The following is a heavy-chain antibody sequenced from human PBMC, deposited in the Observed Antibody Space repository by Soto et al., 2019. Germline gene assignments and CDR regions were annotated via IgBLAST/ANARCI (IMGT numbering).Heavy chain of an antibody. J-gene: IGHJ1*01. Sequence: QVQLVESGGGVVQPGRSLRLSCAASGFTFSSYGMHWVRQAPDKGLEWVAVISYDGSNKYYADSVKGRFTISRDNSKNTLYLQMNSLRAEDTAVYYCAKGLQGGSGWYGYFQHWGQGTLVTVSS. D-gene: IGHD6-19*01. CDR1: GFTFSSYG. CDR2: ISYDGSNK. V-gene: IGHV3-30*18. CDR3: AKGLQGGSGWYGYFQH.